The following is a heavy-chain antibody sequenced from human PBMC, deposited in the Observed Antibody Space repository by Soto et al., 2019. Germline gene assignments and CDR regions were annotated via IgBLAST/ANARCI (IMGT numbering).Heavy chain of an antibody. V-gene: IGHV4-59*01. CDR1: GGSSSSYY. J-gene: IGHJ4*02. CDR2: IYHTGST. Sequence: QVQLQESGPGLVKPSETLSLTCTVSGGSSSSYYLNWIRQPPGKGLEWVGHIYHTGSTNYNPALKSRVAISVDPPQNPGSRRLSSVTAADPAVYYCARQEGSSWFHTPFDYWGQGTLVTVSS. CDR3: ARQEGSSWFHTPFDY. D-gene: IGHD6-13*01.